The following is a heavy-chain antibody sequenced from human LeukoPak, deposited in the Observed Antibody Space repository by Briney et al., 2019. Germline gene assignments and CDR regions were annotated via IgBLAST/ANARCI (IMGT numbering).Heavy chain of an antibody. CDR1: GGSISSGGYY. CDR3: AGGGNIEAFDI. D-gene: IGHD4-23*01. V-gene: IGHV4-30-2*01. CDR2: IYHSGST. J-gene: IGHJ3*02. Sequence: SETLSLTCTVSGGSISSGGYYWSWIRQPPGKGLEWVGYIYHSGSTYYNPSLKSRVTISVDRSKNQFSLKLSSVTAADTAVYYCAGGGNIEAFDIWGQGTMVTVSS.